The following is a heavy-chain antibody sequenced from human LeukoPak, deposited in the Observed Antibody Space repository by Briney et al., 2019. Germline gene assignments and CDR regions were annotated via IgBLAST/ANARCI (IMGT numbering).Heavy chain of an antibody. CDR1: GFTFSSYA. CDR2: ISGGGGST. Sequence: GGSLRLSCAASGFTFSSYAMSWVRHAPGKGLEWVSAISGGGGSTYYADSVKGRFTISRDNSKNTLYLQMNSLRAEDTAVYYCAKQDYDSSGPDAFDIWGQGTMVTVPS. CDR3: AKQDYDSSGPDAFDI. D-gene: IGHD3-22*01. V-gene: IGHV3-23*01. J-gene: IGHJ3*02.